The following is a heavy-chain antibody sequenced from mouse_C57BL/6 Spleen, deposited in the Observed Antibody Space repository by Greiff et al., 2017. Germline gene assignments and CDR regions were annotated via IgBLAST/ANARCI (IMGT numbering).Heavy chain of an antibody. V-gene: IGHV5-12*01. CDR3: ARQRYYGSSGYFDY. D-gene: IGHD1-1*01. CDR2: ISNGGGST. CDR1: GFTFSDYY. J-gene: IGHJ2*01. Sequence: EVQLVESGGGLVQPGGSLKLSCAASGFTFSDYYMYWVRQTPEKRLEWVAYISNGGGSTYYPDTVKGRFTISRDNAKNTLYLQMSRLKSEDTAMYYCARQRYYGSSGYFDYWGQGTTLTVSS.